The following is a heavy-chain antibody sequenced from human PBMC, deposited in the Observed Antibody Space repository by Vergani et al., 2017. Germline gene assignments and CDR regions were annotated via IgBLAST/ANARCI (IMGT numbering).Heavy chain of an antibody. CDR1: FDSIRNLY. Sequence: QVQLQESGPGLVKSSETLSLTCSVSFDSIRNLYCNWIRQPPGKGLEGIGSSHYSENTYYNPSLRTRCTISVDTSKNQFSLTLTSVTAADTAVYYCASATHSGQRADRWGQGILGTVTS. CDR3: ASATHSGQRADR. J-gene: IGHJ5*02. D-gene: IGHD1-26*01. V-gene: IGHV4-59*11. CDR2: SHYSENT.